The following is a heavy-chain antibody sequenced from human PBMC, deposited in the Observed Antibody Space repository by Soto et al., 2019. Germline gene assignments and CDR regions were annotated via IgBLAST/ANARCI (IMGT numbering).Heavy chain of an antibody. CDR1: GASVSSTNW. Sequence: QVQLRQSGPGLVKPSGTLSLTCAVSGASVSSTNWWSWVRQSPGKGLEWIGEIYHSGSNNYNPSLRGRVTISVDKSNNQFSLNMRYVTAADTAVYYCATLPPRIELRILPIPTWGQGTLVTVSS. J-gene: IGHJ5*02. CDR3: ATLPPRIELRILPIPT. V-gene: IGHV4-4*02. D-gene: IGHD5-18*01. CDR2: IYHSGSN.